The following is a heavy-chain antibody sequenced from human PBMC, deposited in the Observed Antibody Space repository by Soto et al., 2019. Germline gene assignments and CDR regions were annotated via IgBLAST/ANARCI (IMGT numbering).Heavy chain of an antibody. CDR3: ARGLIALGGTVSH. CDR2: INPSGST. D-gene: IGHD6-19*01. J-gene: IGHJ4*02. V-gene: IGHV4-34*01. CDR1: GGSFNGYF. Sequence: SETLSLTCGVTGGSFNGYFWTWIRQPPGKGLEWIGQINPSGSTNDNPSLKSRVIMSVDTSKNRFSLNLLSVTAADTAVYYCARGLIALGGTVSHWGRGTLVTVPQ.